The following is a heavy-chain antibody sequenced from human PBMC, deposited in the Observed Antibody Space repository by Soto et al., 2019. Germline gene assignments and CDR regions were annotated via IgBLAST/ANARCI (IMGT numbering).Heavy chain of an antibody. CDR1: GFTFSSYS. V-gene: IGHV3-48*01. CDR3: AGNFDILSGSPVCGFDY. J-gene: IGHJ4*02. CDR2: ISSSSSTI. Sequence: PGGSLRLSCAASGFTFSSYSMNWVRQAPGKGLEWVSYISSSSSTIYYADSVKGRFTISRDNAKNSLYLQMNSLRAEDTAVYYWAGNFDILSGSPVCGFDYWGQGTLVTVSS. D-gene: IGHD3-9*01.